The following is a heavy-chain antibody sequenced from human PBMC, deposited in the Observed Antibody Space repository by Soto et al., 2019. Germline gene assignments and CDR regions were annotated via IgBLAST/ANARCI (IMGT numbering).Heavy chain of an antibody. D-gene: IGHD6-13*01. CDR1: GGSMTNYY. Sequence: SQTLSLTCTVSGGSMTNYYWSWIRQPPGKGLEWIGYIYYTGSTNYNPSLKSRVTMSIDTSKNQFSLKVTSVTAADTALYFCARGSYSSLPRDWGHGTLVTVSS. CDR3: ARGSYSSLPRD. CDR2: IYYTGST. V-gene: IGHV4-59*01. J-gene: IGHJ4*01.